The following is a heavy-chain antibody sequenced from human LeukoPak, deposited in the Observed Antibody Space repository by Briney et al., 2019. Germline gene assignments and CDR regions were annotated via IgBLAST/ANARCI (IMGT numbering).Heavy chain of an antibody. D-gene: IGHD3-3*01. CDR2: MNPNSGNT. V-gene: IGHV1-8*03. CDR3: ARAERRSYDFWGDQHYYYMDV. Sequence: ASVKVSCKASGYTFTGYYIHWVRQATGQGLEWMGWMNPNSGNTGYAQKFQDRVTITRDTSMSTAYMELSSLRSEDTAVYYCARAERRSYDFWGDQHYYYMDVWGEGTTVTVSS. CDR1: GYTFTGYY. J-gene: IGHJ6*03.